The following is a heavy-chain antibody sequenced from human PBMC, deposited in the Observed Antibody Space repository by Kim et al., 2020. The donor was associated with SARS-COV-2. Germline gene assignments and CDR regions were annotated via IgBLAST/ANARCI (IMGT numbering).Heavy chain of an antibody. D-gene: IGHD2-2*02. V-gene: IGHV3-11*01. CDR3: ARGLGYCSSTSCYSFDY. Sequence: VKSRVTISGYNAKNSLYLQMNSLRAEDTAVYYCARGLGYCSSTSCYSFDYWGQGTLVTVSS. J-gene: IGHJ4*02.